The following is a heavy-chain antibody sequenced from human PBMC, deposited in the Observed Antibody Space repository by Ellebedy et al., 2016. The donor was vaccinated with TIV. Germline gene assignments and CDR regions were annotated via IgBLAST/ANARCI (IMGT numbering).Heavy chain of an antibody. Sequence: SGPTLVKPTQTLTLTCSFSGFSLISSEMGVAWIRQTPGKALECLAFIYGDDDKRYNPSLKNRLTITKDTSKNQVVLIMTNMNPVDTATYYCAHYDSGWNGLDFWGPGTLVSVSS. J-gene: IGHJ4*02. D-gene: IGHD6-19*01. CDR1: GFSLISSEMG. CDR3: AHYDSGWNGLDF. CDR2: IYGDDDK. V-gene: IGHV2-5*02.